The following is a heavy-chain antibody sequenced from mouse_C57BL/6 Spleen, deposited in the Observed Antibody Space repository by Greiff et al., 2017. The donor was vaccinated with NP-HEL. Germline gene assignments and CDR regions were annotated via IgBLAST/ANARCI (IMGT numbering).Heavy chain of an antibody. D-gene: IGHD1-1*01. CDR3: AKGIYGSSPLDY. J-gene: IGHJ2*01. CDR2: IYPGDGDT. CDR1: GYAFSSYW. Sequence: QVQLKQSGAELVKPGASVKISCKASGYAFSSYWMNWVKQRPGKGLEWIGQIYPGDGDTNYNGKFKGKATLTADKSSSTAYMQLSSLTSEDSAVYFCAKGIYGSSPLDYWGQGTTLTVSS. V-gene: IGHV1-80*01.